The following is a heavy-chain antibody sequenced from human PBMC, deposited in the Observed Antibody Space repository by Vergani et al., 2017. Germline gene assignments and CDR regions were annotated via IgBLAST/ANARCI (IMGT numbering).Heavy chain of an antibody. V-gene: IGHV4-34*01. CDR3: ARIKGGYYYYYMDV. CDR1: GGSFSGYY. D-gene: IGHD3-16*01. J-gene: IGHJ6*03. Sequence: QVQLQQWGAGLLKPSETLSLTCAVYGGSFSGYYWSWIRQPPGKGLEWIGEINHSGSTNYNPSLKSRVTISVDTSKNQFSLKLSSVTAADTAVYYSARIKGGYYYYYMDVWGKGTTVTVSS. CDR2: INHSGST.